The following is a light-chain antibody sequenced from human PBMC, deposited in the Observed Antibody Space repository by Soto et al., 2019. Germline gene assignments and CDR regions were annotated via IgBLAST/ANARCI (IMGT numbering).Light chain of an antibody. CDR3: CSYAGSSTLV. J-gene: IGLJ2*01. Sequence: QSALTQPASVSGSPGQSITISCTGTSSDVGSYKFVSWYQQHPGKAPKLMIYGGSKRPSGVSNRFSGSKSGNTASLTISGLQAEDEADYYCCSYAGSSTLVFGGGTKVTVL. V-gene: IGLV2-23*01. CDR1: SSDVGSYKF. CDR2: GGS.